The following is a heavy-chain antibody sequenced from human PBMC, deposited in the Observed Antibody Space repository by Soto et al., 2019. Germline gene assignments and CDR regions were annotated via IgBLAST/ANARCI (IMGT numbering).Heavy chain of an antibody. Sequence: PSETLSLTCAVSGGSISSGGYSWSWIRQPPGKGLEWIGYIYHSGSTYYNQSLKSRVTISVDRSKNQFSPKLSSVTAADTAVYYCARGQVVAAQHWGQGTLVTVSS. CDR2: IYHSGST. V-gene: IGHV4-30-2*01. D-gene: IGHD2-15*01. CDR3: ARGQVVAAQH. CDR1: GGSISSGGYS. J-gene: IGHJ4*02.